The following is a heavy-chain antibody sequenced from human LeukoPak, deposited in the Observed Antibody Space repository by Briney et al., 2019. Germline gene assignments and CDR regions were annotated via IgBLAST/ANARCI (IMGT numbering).Heavy chain of an antibody. Sequence: GGSLRLSCAASGFTFSDYCMSWIRQAPGKGLEWVSYISSSSSYTNYADSVKGRFTISRDSAKNSLYLQMNSLRAEDTAVYYCARHGGTGIFPIWGQGTVVTVSS. V-gene: IGHV3-11*06. CDR1: GFTFSDYC. CDR2: ISSSSSYT. J-gene: IGHJ3*02. D-gene: IGHD2-15*01. CDR3: ARHGGTGIFPI.